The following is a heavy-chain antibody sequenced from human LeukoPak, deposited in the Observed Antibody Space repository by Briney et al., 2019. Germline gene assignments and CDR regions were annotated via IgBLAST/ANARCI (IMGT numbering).Heavy chain of an antibody. J-gene: IGHJ5*02. D-gene: IGHD2-2*01. CDR3: ARSRGMVPGA. CDR2: ISSGSSYT. CDR1: GFTFSDYY. Sequence: GGSLRLSCAASGFTFSDYYMSWIRQAPGKGLEWVSHISSGSSYTNYADSVKGRFTISRDNAKNSVYLQMNSLRAEDTAVYYCARSRGMVPGASGQGTLVTVSS. V-gene: IGHV3-11*03.